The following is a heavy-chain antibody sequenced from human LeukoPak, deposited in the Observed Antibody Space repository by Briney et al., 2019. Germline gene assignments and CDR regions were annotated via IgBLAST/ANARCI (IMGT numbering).Heavy chain of an antibody. V-gene: IGHV4-4*07. CDR1: GGFLSSYY. Sequence: SETLSLTCTVSGGFLSSYYWSWIRQPAGKGLEWIGRIYTSGSTNYNPSLKRRVTMSVDTSKNQFPLKLSSVTAADTAVYYCAREVAQGRYSNFDYWGQGTLVTVSS. J-gene: IGHJ4*02. D-gene: IGHD5-18*01. CDR2: IYTSGST. CDR3: AREVAQGRYSNFDY.